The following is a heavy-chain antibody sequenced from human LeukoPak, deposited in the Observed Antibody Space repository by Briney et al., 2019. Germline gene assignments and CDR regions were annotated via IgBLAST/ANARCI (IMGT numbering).Heavy chain of an antibody. CDR1: GGSFSGYY. J-gene: IGHJ5*02. Sequence: SETLSLTCAVYGGSFSGYYWSWIRQPPGKGLEWIGEINYSGSTNYNPSLKSRVTISVDTSKNQFSLKLSSVTAADTAVYYCARHYITIFGVVTKDNWFDPWGQGTLVTVSS. V-gene: IGHV4-34*01. CDR3: ARHYITIFGVVTKDNWFDP. D-gene: IGHD3-3*01. CDR2: INYSGST.